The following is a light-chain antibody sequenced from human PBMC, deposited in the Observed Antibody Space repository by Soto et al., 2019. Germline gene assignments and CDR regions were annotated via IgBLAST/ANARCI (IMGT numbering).Light chain of an antibody. CDR3: CSYVHPTPFV. Sequence: QSGLTQPASVSGSPGQSITISCTETSSDFGTYNLVSWYQQNPGKAPKLMIYEVTKRPSGVSNRFSGSQSGNTASLTISGLQAEDEADYYCCSYVHPTPFVFGGGTNVTV. CDR2: EVT. CDR1: SSDFGTYNL. J-gene: IGLJ3*02. V-gene: IGLV2-23*02.